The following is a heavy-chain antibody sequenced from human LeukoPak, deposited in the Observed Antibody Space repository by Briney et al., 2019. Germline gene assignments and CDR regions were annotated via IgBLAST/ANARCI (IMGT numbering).Heavy chain of an antibody. V-gene: IGHV1-18*01. Sequence: ASVKVSCKASGYTFTSYGISWVRQAPGQGLEWMGWISAYNGNTNYAQKLQGRVTMTTDTSTNVAYMELRSLRSDDTAVYYCARDPSIVEASSFDYWGQGTLVTVSS. CDR1: GYTFTSYG. D-gene: IGHD1-26*01. J-gene: IGHJ4*02. CDR2: ISAYNGNT. CDR3: ARDPSIVEASSFDY.